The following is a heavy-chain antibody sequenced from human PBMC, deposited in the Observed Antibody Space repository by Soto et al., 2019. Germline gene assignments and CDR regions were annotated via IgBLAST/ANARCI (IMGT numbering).Heavy chain of an antibody. CDR1: GCSISSGCYY. D-gene: IGHD3-10*01. Sequence: SEALSHTSNVSGCSISSGCYYWSWIRHHPGKGLDWIGHIYYSGSTYYNPSLKSRVIISVDTSKNQFSLKLSSVTAADTAVYYCARHYYGSPDYFDYWGQGTQVTVSS. CDR3: ARHYYGSPDYFDY. CDR2: IYYSGST. J-gene: IGHJ4*02. V-gene: IGHV4-31*03.